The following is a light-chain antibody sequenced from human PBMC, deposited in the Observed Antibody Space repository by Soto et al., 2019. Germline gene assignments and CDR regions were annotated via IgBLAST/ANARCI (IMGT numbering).Light chain of an antibody. Sequence: DIVLTQSPGTLSLSPGERATLSCRASQSVSSSYLAWYQRKPGQAPRLLIYGASSRATGIPDRFSGSGSGTDFTLTISRLEPEDFAVYYCQQYGSSSITFGQGTRLEIK. CDR1: QSVSSSY. CDR3: QQYGSSSIT. V-gene: IGKV3-20*01. CDR2: GAS. J-gene: IGKJ5*01.